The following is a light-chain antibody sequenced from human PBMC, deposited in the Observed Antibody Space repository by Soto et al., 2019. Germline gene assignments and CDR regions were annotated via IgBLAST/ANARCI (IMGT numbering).Light chain of an antibody. Sequence: FTKTPTTLSLSPGERATPSLMTSLSVSVYLDWYQQKPGQAPRLLISDASNRATGIPARFSGSGSGTDFTLTISFLQPDDFATYYCQHYNSYSEAFGQGTKV. CDR3: QHYNSYSEA. CDR1: LSVSVY. J-gene: IGKJ1*01. V-gene: IGKV3-11*01. CDR2: DAS.